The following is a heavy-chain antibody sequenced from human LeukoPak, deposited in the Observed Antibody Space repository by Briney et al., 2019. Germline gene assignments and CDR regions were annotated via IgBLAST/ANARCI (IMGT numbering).Heavy chain of an antibody. CDR3: ARTSAYYYDSSGYPPFDY. V-gene: IGHV4-34*01. J-gene: IGHJ4*02. Sequence: PSETLSLTCAVYGGSFSGYYWSWIRQPPGKGLEWIGEINHSGSTNYNPSLKSRVTISVDTSKNQFSLKLSPVTAADTAVYYCARTSAYYYDSSGYPPFDYWGQGTLVTVSS. CDR2: INHSGST. D-gene: IGHD3-22*01. CDR1: GGSFSGYY.